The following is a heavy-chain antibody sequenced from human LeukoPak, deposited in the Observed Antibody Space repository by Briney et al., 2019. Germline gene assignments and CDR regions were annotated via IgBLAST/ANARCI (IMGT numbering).Heavy chain of an antibody. V-gene: IGHV3-30*02. CDR2: IRYDGSNK. D-gene: IGHD4-17*01. J-gene: IGHJ4*02. CDR3: AKDKGYGKTFFDY. CDR1: GFTFSRYG. Sequence: GGSLRLSCAASGFTFSRYGMHWVRQAPGKGLEWVAFIRYDGSNKYYADSVKGRFTISRDNSKNTLYLQMNSLRAEDTAVYYCAKDKGYGKTFFDYWGQGTLVTVSS.